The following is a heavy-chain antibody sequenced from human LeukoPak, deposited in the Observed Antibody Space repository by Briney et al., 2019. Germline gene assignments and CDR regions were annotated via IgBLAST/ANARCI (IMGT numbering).Heavy chain of an antibody. CDR1: GGTFSSYA. CDR3: AIQSIVPRPGY. CDR2: INPNSGGT. J-gene: IGHJ4*02. V-gene: IGHV1-2*06. D-gene: IGHD6-6*01. Sequence: ASVKVSCKASGGTFSSYAISWVRQAPGQGLEWMGRINPNSGGTDYAQNFQGRVTMTRDTSVSTAYLELSRLRSDDTAEYYCAIQSIVPRPGYWGQGTLVTVSS.